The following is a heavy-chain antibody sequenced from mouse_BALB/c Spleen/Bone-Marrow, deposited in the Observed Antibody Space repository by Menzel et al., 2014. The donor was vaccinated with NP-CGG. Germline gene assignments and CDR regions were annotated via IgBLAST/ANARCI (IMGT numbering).Heavy chain of an antibody. Sequence: EVQVVESGGGLAQPGGSRKLSCAASGFTFSSFGMHWVRQAPEKGLERVAYISSGSSTIYYADTVKGRFTISRDNPKNTLFLQMTSLRSEDTAMYYCVRSYDSYAMAFWGQGTSVTVSS. CDR1: GFTFSSFG. CDR3: VRSYDSYAMAF. D-gene: IGHD2-10*02. CDR2: ISSGSSTI. V-gene: IGHV5-17*02. J-gene: IGHJ4*01.